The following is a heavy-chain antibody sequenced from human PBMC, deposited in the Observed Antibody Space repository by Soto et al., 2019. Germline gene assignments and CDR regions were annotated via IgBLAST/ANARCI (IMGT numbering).Heavy chain of an antibody. D-gene: IGHD3-10*01. CDR2: FSSDGNT. V-gene: IGHV3-53*02. Sequence: EVQLVETGGGLIQPGGSLRLSRAASGFTVSRNYMSWVRQAPGKGLEWVSVFSSDGNTYYADSVKGRFTISRDRSKNTLSLQLISLRAEDTAVYYWARGGSGRGSCHYYAMVVWGQGTTVTVSS. CDR1: GFTVSRNY. J-gene: IGHJ6*02. CDR3: ARGGSGRGSCHYYAMVV.